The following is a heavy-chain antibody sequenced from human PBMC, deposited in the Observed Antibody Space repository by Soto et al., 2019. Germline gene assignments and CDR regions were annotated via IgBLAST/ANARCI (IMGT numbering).Heavy chain of an antibody. D-gene: IGHD6-13*01. CDR3: ARPMNGIAGYCDY. CDR2: IWYDGSNK. V-gene: IGHV3-33*01. J-gene: IGHJ4*02. CDR1: GFTFSSYG. Sequence: QVQLVESGGGVVQPGRSLRLSCAASGFTFSSYGMHWVRQAPGKGLEWVAVIWYDGSNKYYADSVKGRFTISRDNSKNTLDLQMNSLRAEDTAVYYGARPMNGIAGYCDYWGQGTLVIVSS.